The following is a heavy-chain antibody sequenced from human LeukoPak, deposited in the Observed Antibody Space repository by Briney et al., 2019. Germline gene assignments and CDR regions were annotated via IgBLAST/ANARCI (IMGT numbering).Heavy chain of an antibody. J-gene: IGHJ6*02. V-gene: IGHV4-31*03. CDR1: GGSISSGGYY. D-gene: IGHD3-22*01. CDR2: IYYSGST. CDR3: ARNPNYYDSSGYYYYGMDV. Sequence: SQTLSLTCTVSGGSISSGGYYWSWIRQHPGKGLEWIGYIYYSGSTYYNPSLKSRVTISVDTSKNQFSLKLSSVTAADTAVYYCARNPNYYDSSGYYYYGMDVWGQGTTVTVSS.